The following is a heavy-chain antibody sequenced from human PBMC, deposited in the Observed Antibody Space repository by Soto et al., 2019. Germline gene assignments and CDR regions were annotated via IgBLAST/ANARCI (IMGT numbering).Heavy chain of an antibody. CDR2: IYHSGST. D-gene: IGHD7-27*01. CDR1: SGSISSRNW. J-gene: IGHJ4*02. V-gene: IGHV4-4*02. CDR3: EREAFRRGSKLGTFDY. Sequence: QVQLQESGPGLVKPSGTLSLTCAVSSGSISSRNWWSWVRQPPGKGLEWIGEIYHSGSTNYNPSLKSRVTISVDKSKNQFSLKLSSVTAADTAVYYCEREAFRRGSKLGTFDYWGQGTLVTVSS.